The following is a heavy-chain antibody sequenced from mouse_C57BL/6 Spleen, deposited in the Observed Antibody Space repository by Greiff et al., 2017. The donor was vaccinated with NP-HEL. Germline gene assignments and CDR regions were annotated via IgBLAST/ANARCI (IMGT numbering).Heavy chain of an antibody. J-gene: IGHJ2*01. V-gene: IGHV1-53*01. D-gene: IGHD2-4*01. CDR1: GYTFTSYW. Sequence: QVQLKQPGTELVKPGASVKLSCKASGYTFTSYWMHWVQQRPGQGLEWIGNINPSNGGTNYNEKFKSKATLTVDKSSSTAYMQLSSLTSEDSAVYYCARDGYDYDGGYFDYWGQGTTLTVSS. CDR2: INPSNGGT. CDR3: ARDGYDYDGGYFDY.